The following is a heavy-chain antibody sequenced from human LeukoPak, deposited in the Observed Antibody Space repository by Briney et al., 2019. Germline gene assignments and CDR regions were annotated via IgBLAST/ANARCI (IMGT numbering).Heavy chain of an antibody. CDR1: GFTFGSYS. CDR3: ARILGDNGYGSGYYDL. Sequence: GGSLRLSCAASGFTFGSYSFNWVRQAPGKGLQWVASTTRTSTYIFDADSVKGRFTISRDNARTSLYLQMNSLRDDDTAVYYCARILGDNGYGSGYYDLWGQGTLVTVSS. J-gene: IGHJ4*02. D-gene: IGHD3-10*01. V-gene: IGHV3-21*01. CDR2: TTRTSTYI.